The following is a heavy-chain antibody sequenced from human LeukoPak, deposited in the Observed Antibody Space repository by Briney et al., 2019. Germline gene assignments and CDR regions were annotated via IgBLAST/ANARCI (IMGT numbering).Heavy chain of an antibody. D-gene: IGHD3-22*01. V-gene: IGHV3-23*01. CDR3: AKEINYYDSSGYERGFDY. CDR2: ISGSGGST. Sequence: GGSLRLSCAASGFTFSSYAVSWVRQAPGKGLEWVSAISGSGGSTYYADSVKGRFTISRDNSKNTLYLQMNSLRAEDTAVYYCAKEINYYDSSGYERGFDYWGQGTLVTVSS. J-gene: IGHJ4*02. CDR1: GFTFSSYA.